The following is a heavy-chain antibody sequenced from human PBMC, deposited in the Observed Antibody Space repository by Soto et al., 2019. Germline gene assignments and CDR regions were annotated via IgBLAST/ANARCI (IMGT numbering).Heavy chain of an antibody. Sequence: XSVKVSCTASGSPLTGYYRHWVRQAPGQGLEWMGWINPNSGGTNYAQKFQCRVTMTRDTSISTAYMELSRLRSDDTAVYYCARPERITFGGVIAWGQGTLVTVSS. J-gene: IGHJ4*02. CDR2: INPNSGGT. V-gene: IGHV1-2*02. CDR3: ARPERITFGGVIA. D-gene: IGHD3-16*02. CDR1: GSPLTGYY.